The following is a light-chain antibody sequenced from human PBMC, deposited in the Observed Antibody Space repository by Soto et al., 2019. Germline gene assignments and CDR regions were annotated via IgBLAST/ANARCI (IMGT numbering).Light chain of an antibody. CDR1: QSISSW. Sequence: DIQMTQSPSTLSASVGDRVTITCRASQSISSWLAWYQQKPGKAPNLLIYKASTLKSGVPSRFSGSGSGTEFTLTISSLQPDDFATYYCQHYNSYSEAFGQGTKVDI. CDR3: QHYNSYSEA. J-gene: IGKJ1*01. CDR2: KAS. V-gene: IGKV1-5*03.